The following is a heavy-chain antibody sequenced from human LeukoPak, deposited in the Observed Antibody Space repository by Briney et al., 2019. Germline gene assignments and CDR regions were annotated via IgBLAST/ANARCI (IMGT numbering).Heavy chain of an antibody. D-gene: IGHD1-26*01. Sequence: SETLSLTCTVSGGSISSYYWSWIRQPPGKGLEWIGYIYYTGSTNYNPSLKSRVTISVDTSKNQFSLKLSSVTAADTAVYYCARDSFVGAGANWFDRWGQGTLVTVSS. J-gene: IGHJ5*02. CDR3: ARDSFVGAGANWFDR. CDR1: GGSISSYY. V-gene: IGHV4-59*01. CDR2: IYYTGST.